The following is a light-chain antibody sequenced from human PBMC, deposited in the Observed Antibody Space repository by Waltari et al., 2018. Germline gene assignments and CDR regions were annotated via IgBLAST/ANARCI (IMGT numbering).Light chain of an antibody. CDR1: ASPSHY. V-gene: IGLV3-25*03. J-gene: IGLJ3*02. Sequence: SYELTQPPSVSVSPGQTARITRPGAASPSHYCFWDQQQAGQAPLLVMFKDSRRPSGIPERFSGSSSRTTITLTISEVQAEDEADYYCQSADNSATYWVFGGGTKLTVL. CDR2: KDS. CDR3: QSADNSATYWV.